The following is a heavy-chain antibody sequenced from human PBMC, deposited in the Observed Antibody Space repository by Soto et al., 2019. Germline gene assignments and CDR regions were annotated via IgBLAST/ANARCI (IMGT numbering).Heavy chain of an antibody. J-gene: IGHJ4*02. V-gene: IGHV1-46*03. CDR3: ARLGELSFRDY. CDR2: INPSGGST. CDR1: GYTFSTYY. D-gene: IGHD3-16*02. Sequence: QVHLVQSGAEVRKPGASVKVSCKASGYTFSTYYIHWVRQAPGQGLEWMGIINPSGGSTSYAQKFQGSVTMTRDTSTSTVYMELSSLRSEDTAVYYCARLGELSFRDYWGQGTLVTVSS.